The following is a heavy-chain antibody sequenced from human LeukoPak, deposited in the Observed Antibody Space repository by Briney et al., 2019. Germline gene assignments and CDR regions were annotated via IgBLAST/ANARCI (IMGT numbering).Heavy chain of an antibody. Sequence: GGSLRLSCAASGFTFSDYYMNWIRQAPGRGLEGISYISSDGHTIYYADSVKGRFTISRDNAKNSLYLQMNSLRAEDTAVYYCARDLWFGEIGKWFDPWGQGTLVTVSS. CDR2: ISSDGHTI. D-gene: IGHD3-10*01. J-gene: IGHJ5*02. CDR3: ARDLWFGEIGKWFDP. CDR1: GFTFSDYY. V-gene: IGHV3-11*04.